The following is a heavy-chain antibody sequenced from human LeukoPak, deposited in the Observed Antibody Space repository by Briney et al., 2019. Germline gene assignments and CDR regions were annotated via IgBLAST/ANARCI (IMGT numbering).Heavy chain of an antibody. V-gene: IGHV4-59*01. Sequence: SETLSLTCTVSGGSISGYYWSWIRQPPGKGLQWVGYIFYSGRTNYNPSLKSRVTISVDTSKNQLSLKLSSVTAADTAVYYCARDSPRNWYFDLWGRGTLVTVSS. J-gene: IGHJ2*01. CDR2: IFYSGRT. CDR1: GGSISGYY. CDR3: ARDSPRNWYFDL.